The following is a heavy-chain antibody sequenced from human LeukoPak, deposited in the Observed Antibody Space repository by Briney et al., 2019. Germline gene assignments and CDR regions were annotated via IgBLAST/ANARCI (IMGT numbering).Heavy chain of an antibody. D-gene: IGHD2-2*01. CDR3: ARRDGYCSSTSCYADYYYGMDV. Sequence: GESPKISCKGSGYSFTNYWIGWVRQMPGKGLEWMGIIYPGDSDTTYSPSFQGQVTISADKSISTAYLQWSSLKASDTAMYYCARRDGYCSSTSCYADYYYGMDVWGQGTTVTVSS. CDR2: IYPGDSDT. V-gene: IGHV5-51*01. CDR1: GYSFTNYW. J-gene: IGHJ6*02.